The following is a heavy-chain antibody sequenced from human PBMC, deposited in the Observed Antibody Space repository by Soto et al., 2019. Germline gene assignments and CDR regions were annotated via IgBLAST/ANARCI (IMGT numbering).Heavy chain of an antibody. J-gene: IGHJ5*02. V-gene: IGHV4-30-2*06. CDR1: VGSISSGCYF. D-gene: IGHD1-26*01. CDR2: IHLIGTT. CDR3: VKVNWDRFDP. Sequence: QLRLQESGAGRVQPSETLSLTCAVSVGSISSGCYFCTWVRQSPGKLLELIGNIHLIGTTSYNPSPKSRVTLSIDPSKNRFTLTLTSVTAADTVVYYCVKVNWDRFDPWGQGTLVTVS.